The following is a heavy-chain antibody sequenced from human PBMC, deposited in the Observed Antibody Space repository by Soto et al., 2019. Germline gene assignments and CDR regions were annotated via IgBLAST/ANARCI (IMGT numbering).Heavy chain of an antibody. CDR3: ARRIVVVTAPERGYGMDV. Sequence: GESLKISCKGSGYSFTSYWIGWVRQMPGKGLEWMGRFDHSDSYTNYSPSFQGHVTISADKSISTAYLQWSSLKASDTAMYYCARRIVVVTAPERGYGMDVWGQGTTVTVSS. V-gene: IGHV5-10-1*01. CDR2: FDHSDSYT. CDR1: GYSFTSYW. J-gene: IGHJ6*02. D-gene: IGHD2-21*02.